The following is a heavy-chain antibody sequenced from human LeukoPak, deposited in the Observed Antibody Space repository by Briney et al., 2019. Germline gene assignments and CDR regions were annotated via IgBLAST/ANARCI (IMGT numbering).Heavy chain of an antibody. CDR3: ARAPGAGTTGGVYFDY. CDR1: GGSFSGYY. Sequence: MPSETLSLTCAVYGGSFSGYYWSWIRRPPGKGLEWIGEINHSGSTNYNPSLKSRVTISVDTSKNQFSLKLSSVTAADTAVYYCARAPGAGTTGGVYFDYWGQGTLVTVSS. CDR2: INHSGST. D-gene: IGHD1-1*01. V-gene: IGHV4-34*01. J-gene: IGHJ4*02.